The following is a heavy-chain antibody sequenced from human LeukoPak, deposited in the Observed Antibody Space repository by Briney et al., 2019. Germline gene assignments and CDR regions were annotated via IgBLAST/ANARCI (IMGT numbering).Heavy chain of an antibody. CDR1: GFTFSSYA. CDR2: ISYDGSNK. V-gene: IGHV3-30*01. J-gene: IGHJ3*01. Sequence: PGGSLRLSCAAPGFTFSSYAMHWVRQAPGKGLEWVAVISYDGSNKYYADSVKGRFTISRDNSKNTLYLQMNSLRAEDTAVYYCARDSRAAALAFDVWGQGTMVTVSS. CDR3: ARDSRAAALAFDV. D-gene: IGHD2/OR15-2a*01.